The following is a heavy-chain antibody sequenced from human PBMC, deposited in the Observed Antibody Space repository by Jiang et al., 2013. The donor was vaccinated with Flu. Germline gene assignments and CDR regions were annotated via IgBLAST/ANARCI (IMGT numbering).Heavy chain of an antibody. J-gene: IGHJ4*02. CDR2: INHSGST. D-gene: IGHD3-22*01. CDR1: GGSFSGYY. V-gene: IGHV4-34*01. Sequence: LLKPSETLSLTCAVYGGSFSGYYWSWIRQPPGKGLEWIGEINHSGSTNYNPSLKSRVTISVDTSKNQFSLKLSSVTAADTAVYYCARWPGYYDSSGYYPVDYWGQGTLVTVSS. CDR3: ARWPGYYDSSGYYPVDY.